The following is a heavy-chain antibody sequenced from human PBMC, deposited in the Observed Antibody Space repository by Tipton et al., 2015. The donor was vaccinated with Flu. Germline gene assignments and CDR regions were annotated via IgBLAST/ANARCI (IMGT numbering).Heavy chain of an antibody. V-gene: IGHV3-9*01. CDR3: VKDTRVIVEGAGAYDH. CDR2: ISWNSGDM. D-gene: IGHD1-26*01. Sequence: SLRLSCATSGFTFDDYAMHWVRQAPGKGLEWVSGISWNSGDMDYVDSVKGRFTISRDNTKKSLYLQMNSLRPEDTAFYFCVKDTRVIVEGAGAYDHWGQGTLVTVSS. CDR1: GFTFDDYA. J-gene: IGHJ5*02.